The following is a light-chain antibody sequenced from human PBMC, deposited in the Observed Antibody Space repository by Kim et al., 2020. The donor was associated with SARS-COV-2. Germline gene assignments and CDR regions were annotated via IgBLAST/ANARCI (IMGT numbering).Light chain of an antibody. CDR3: LQHNSSPWT. CDR1: QDIRND. V-gene: IGKV1-17*02. Sequence: SASVGDRVTITCRASQDIRNDLDWYQQKPGKAPKRLIYGASSLQSGVPSRFSGSGSGTEFTLTINNLQPEDFATYYCLQHNSSPWTFGPGTKVDIK. J-gene: IGKJ1*01. CDR2: GAS.